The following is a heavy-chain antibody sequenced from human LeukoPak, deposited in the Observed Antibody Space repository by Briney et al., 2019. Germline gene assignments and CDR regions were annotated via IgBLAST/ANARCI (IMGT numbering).Heavy chain of an antibody. J-gene: IGHJ6*03. V-gene: IGHV3-7*01. D-gene: IGHD2-15*01. Sequence: SGGSLRLSCAASGFTFTSYWMSWVRQAPGKRLEWVADIDQHGSEKYYVDSVKGRFTISRDNAKNSVYLQMNSLRAEDTAVYYCTRDNGYCSGGSCYHYYMDVWGKGTTVTVSS. CDR1: GFTFTSYW. CDR2: IDQHGSEK. CDR3: TRDNGYCSGGSCYHYYMDV.